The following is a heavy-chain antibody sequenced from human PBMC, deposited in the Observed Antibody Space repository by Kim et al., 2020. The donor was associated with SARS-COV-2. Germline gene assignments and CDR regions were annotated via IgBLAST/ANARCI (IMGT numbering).Heavy chain of an antibody. Sequence: GGSLRLSCAASGFSVSNYWINWVRHAPGKGLVWVSRISSDGRYTHYADSVKGRFTLSRDNAENTLFLQMNSLRAEDTAVYYCARGMFSSDFDVWGQGTTVTVSS. CDR1: GFSVSNYW. V-gene: IGHV3-74*01. CDR3: ARGMFSSDFDV. CDR2: ISSDGRYT. D-gene: IGHD3-10*02. J-gene: IGHJ6*02.